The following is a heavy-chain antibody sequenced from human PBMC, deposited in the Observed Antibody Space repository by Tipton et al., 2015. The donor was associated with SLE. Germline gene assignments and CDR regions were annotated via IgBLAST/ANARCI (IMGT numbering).Heavy chain of an antibody. J-gene: IGHJ4*02. CDR3: ARADRGYSHDHKFYFDY. CDR2: ISYDGRNK. V-gene: IGHV3-30*04. Sequence: SLRLSCAASGFTFSSFALSWVRQAPGKGLEWVAEISYDGRNKDYADSVKGRLTISRDNSRNTLYLQMNSLRPEDTAVYYCARADRGYSHDHKFYFDYWGQGTLVTVSS. CDR1: GFTFSSFA. D-gene: IGHD1-1*01.